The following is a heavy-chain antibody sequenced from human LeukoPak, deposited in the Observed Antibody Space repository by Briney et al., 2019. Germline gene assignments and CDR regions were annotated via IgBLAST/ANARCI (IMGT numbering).Heavy chain of an antibody. V-gene: IGHV3-30-3*01. CDR3: ARRAVGFDY. J-gene: IGHJ4*02. D-gene: IGHD6-19*01. Sequence: GRSLRLSCAASGFTFSSFAMHWVRQAPGKGLEWVAVISFDGSNKYYADSEKGRFTISRDDSKNTLYLQMNSLRAEDTAVCYCARRAVGFDYWGQGTQVTVSS. CDR2: ISFDGSNK. CDR1: GFTFSSFA.